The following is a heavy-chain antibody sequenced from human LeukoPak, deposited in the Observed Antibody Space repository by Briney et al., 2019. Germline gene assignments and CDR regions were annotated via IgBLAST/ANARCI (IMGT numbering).Heavy chain of an antibody. D-gene: IGHD2-2*01. J-gene: IGHJ3*02. CDR3: ARDGITDIVVVPAGDDAFDI. CDR2: INPNSGGT. Sequence: ASVKVSCKASGYTFTGYYMHWVRQAPGQGLEWMGWINPNSGGTNYAQKFQGRVTMTRDTSISTAYMELSRLRSDDTAVYYCARDGITDIVVVPAGDDAFDIWGQGTMVTVS. V-gene: IGHV1-2*02. CDR1: GYTFTGYY.